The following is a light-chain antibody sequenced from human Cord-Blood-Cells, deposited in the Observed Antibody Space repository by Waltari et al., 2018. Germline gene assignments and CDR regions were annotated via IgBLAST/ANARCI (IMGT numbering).Light chain of an antibody. V-gene: IGLV2-23*01. Sequence: QSALTQPASVSGSPGQSITISCTGTSSDVGSYNLVSLYQHHPGKAPKLMIYEGSKRPSGVSKRFSGSKSGNTASLTISGLQAEDEADYYCCSYAGSSTVVFGGGTKLTVL. CDR1: SSDVGSYNL. CDR3: CSYAGSSTVV. J-gene: IGLJ2*01. CDR2: EGS.